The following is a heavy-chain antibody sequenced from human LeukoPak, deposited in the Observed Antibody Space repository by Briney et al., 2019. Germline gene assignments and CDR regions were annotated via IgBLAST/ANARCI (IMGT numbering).Heavy chain of an antibody. CDR1: GYTFTSYA. CDR2: INAGNGNT. Sequence: ASVKVSCKASGYTFTSYAMHWVRQAPGQRLEWMGWINAGNGNTKYSQKFQGRVTITRDTSASTAYMELSRLRSDDTAVYYCARLGSDTGYYDSSGYYLFDYWGQGTLVTVSS. V-gene: IGHV1-3*01. D-gene: IGHD3-22*01. J-gene: IGHJ4*02. CDR3: ARLGSDTGYYDSSGYYLFDY.